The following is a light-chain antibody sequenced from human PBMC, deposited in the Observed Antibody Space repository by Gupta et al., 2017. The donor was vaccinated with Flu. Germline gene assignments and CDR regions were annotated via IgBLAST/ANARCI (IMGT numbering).Light chain of an antibody. V-gene: IGLV3-25*03. CDR3: QEADINDIVV. CDR1: VLSDAY. Sequence: SDLTQPPSMSVYPGQTAEISCSGDVLSDAYSYWYQQKTGQAPVVGRQKDTVRPAGIPERVSASTSGTAVTLTIIGVQAEDDAYSDCQEADINDIVVFGGGTRLTVL. J-gene: IGLJ2*01. CDR2: KDT.